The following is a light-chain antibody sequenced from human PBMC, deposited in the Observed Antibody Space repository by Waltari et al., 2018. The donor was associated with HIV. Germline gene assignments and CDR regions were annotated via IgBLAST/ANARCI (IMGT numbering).Light chain of an antibody. CDR3: QSHDSSLSGYV. V-gene: IGLV1-40*01. CDR2: GNS. CDR1: SSNIGAGYH. Sequence: QSVLTQPPSVSGAPGQRVTISCTGSSSNIGAGYHVHWYQQLPGTPPKLLIYGNSNRASGVPDRFSGSKSGTSASLAITGLQAEDEADYHCQSHDSSLSGYVFGTGTKVTVL. J-gene: IGLJ1*01.